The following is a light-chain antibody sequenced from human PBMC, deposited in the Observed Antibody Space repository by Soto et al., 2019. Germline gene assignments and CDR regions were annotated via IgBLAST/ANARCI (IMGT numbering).Light chain of an antibody. CDR3: QQTYRTRT. CDR2: DAS. CDR1: QGISTY. Sequence: DIQMTQSPSSLSASAGDRVTITCRASQGISTYLKWYQHRPGKAPKLLIFDASTLQRGVPSRFSGSGSGSEFNLTITSLLPEDFATYCCQQTYRTRTFGPGTTVDMK. J-gene: IGKJ1*01. V-gene: IGKV1-39*01.